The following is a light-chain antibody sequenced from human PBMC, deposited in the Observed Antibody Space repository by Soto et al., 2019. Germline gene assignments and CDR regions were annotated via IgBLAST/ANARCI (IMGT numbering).Light chain of an antibody. CDR2: DVS. Sequence: EIVLTQSPVTLSLSPGGGATLSCRASQSVSGYLAWYQQKPGHAPWIRIYDVSNRAAGIPARFSGSGSGTDFTLTSSRLQAEDSAVYYCQQQSNWITFGQGTRLEIK. V-gene: IGKV3-11*01. CDR3: QQQSNWIT. CDR1: QSVSGY. J-gene: IGKJ5*01.